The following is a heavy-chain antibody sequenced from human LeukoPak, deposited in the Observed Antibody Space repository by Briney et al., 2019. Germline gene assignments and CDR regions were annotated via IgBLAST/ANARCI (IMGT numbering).Heavy chain of an antibody. CDR1: GYTLIDFF. CDR3: ARDLSSTSNWEFDY. J-gene: IGHJ4*02. CDR2: INPNSGGT. V-gene: IGHV1-2*06. D-gene: IGHD7-27*01. Sequence: ASVKVSCKASGYTLIDFFIHWVRQASGQGLEWMGRINPNSGGTEYPPNFQGRVTMTRDTSISATYMELNRLTSDDTAVYYCARDLSSTSNWEFDYWGQGTLVTVSS.